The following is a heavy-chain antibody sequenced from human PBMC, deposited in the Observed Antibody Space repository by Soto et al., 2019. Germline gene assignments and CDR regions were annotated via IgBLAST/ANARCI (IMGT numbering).Heavy chain of an antibody. CDR2: IVVGSGNT. J-gene: IGHJ6*04. CDR3: AAPTYDVWSGVTDGMDV. CDR1: GFTFTSSA. D-gene: IGHD3-3*01. V-gene: IGHV1-58*01. Sequence: ASVKVSCKASGFTFTSSAVQWVRQARGQRLEWIGWIVVGSGNTNYAQKFQERVTITRDMSTSTAYMELSSLRSEDTAVYYCAAPTYDVWSGVTDGMDVWGKGTTVTVSS.